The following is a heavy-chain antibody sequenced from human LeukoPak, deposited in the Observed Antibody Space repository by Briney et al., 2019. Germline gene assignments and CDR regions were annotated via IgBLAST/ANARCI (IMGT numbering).Heavy chain of an antibody. CDR1: RFSLSRGYY. Sequence: PSETLSLTCTVSRFSLSRGYYWSWLRQPAGKGLEWIGRIYYSESTYYNPSLKSRVTISVDTSKNQFSLKLSSVTAADTAVYYCARDLPSLGYCSGGSCYTEGYFDYWGQGTLVTVSS. CDR3: ARDLPSLGYCSGGSCYTEGYFDY. D-gene: IGHD2-15*01. J-gene: IGHJ4*02. V-gene: IGHV4-38-2*02. CDR2: IYYSEST.